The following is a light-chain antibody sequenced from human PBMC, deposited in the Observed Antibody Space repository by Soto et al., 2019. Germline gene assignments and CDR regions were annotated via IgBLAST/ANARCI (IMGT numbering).Light chain of an antibody. Sequence: QSVLTQPPSASGTPGQRVTISCSGSSSNIGSNYVYWYQQLPGTAPKLLIYRNNQRPSGVPDRFSGSKSGTSASLAISGLRSEDEADYYCAPWDDSLSGVVFGGGTKLTV. CDR1: SSNIGSNY. J-gene: IGLJ2*01. V-gene: IGLV1-47*01. CDR3: APWDDSLSGVV. CDR2: RNN.